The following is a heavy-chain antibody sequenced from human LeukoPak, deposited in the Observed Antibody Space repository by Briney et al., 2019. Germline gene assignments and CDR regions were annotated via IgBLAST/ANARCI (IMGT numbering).Heavy chain of an antibody. CDR3: AREDGGITQ. Sequence: KSSETLSLTCTVSGGSISSGGHYWSWNRQPPGKGLEWIGYIYHSGNTYYYPSLKSRVTISVDRSKNQFSLKLSSVTAADTAVYYCAREDGGITQWGQGTLVTVSS. V-gene: IGHV4-30-2*01. D-gene: IGHD3-10*01. J-gene: IGHJ4*02. CDR1: GGSISSGGHY. CDR2: IYHSGNT.